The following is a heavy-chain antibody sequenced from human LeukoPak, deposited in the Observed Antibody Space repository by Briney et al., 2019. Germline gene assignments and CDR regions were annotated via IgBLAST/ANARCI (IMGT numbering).Heavy chain of an antibody. D-gene: IGHD2-21*01. CDR3: ACGDDCRDIRVSYYYYYYMDV. V-gene: IGHV3-30-3*01. J-gene: IGHJ6*03. Sequence: GGSLRLSCAASGFMFSSHTMHWVRQAPGKGLEWVAVISYDGSNKYYADSVKGRFTISRDNSKNTLYLQMNSLRAEDTAVYYCACGDDCRDIRVSYYYYYYMDVWGKGTTVTVSS. CDR2: ISYDGSNK. CDR1: GFMFSSHT.